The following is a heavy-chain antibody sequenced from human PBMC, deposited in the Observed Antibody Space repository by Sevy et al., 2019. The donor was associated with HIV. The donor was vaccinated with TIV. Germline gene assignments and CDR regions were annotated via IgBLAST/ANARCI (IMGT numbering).Heavy chain of an antibody. D-gene: IGHD3-22*01. CDR1: GFMFSSYA. J-gene: IGHJ6*02. CDR2: IRGSGGST. V-gene: IGHV3-23*01. CDR3: HGDYDSSQLASYYYYGMDV. Sequence: GGSLRLSCAASGFMFSSYAMSWVRQAPGKGLEWVSTIRGSGGSTYYADSVKGRFTISRDNPKNTLYLQMNSLRAEDTAVYYCHGDYDSSQLASYYYYGMDVWGQGTTVTVSS.